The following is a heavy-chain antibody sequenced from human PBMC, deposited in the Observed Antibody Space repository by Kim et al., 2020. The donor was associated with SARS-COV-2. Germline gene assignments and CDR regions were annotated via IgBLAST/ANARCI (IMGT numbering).Heavy chain of an antibody. V-gene: IGHV3-9*01. CDR1: GFTFGDYA. D-gene: IGHD6-13*01. CDR2: ISWNSGSI. J-gene: IGHJ4*02. CDR3: AKDSPSWYGEYYFDY. Sequence: GGSLRLSCAASGFTFGDYAMHWVRQAPGKGLEWVSGISWNSGSIGYADSVKGRFTISRDNAKNSLYLQMNSLRAEDTALYYCAKDSPSWYGEYYFDYWGQGTLVTVSS.